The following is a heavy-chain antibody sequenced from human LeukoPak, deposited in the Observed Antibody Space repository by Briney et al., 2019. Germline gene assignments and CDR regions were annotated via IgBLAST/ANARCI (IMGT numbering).Heavy chain of an antibody. D-gene: IGHD6-13*01. J-gene: IGHJ4*02. CDR1: GFTFSSYA. CDR3: ARPRDSSSWYYFDY. CDR2: ISSNGGST. Sequence: GGPLRLSCAASGFTFSSYAMHWVRQAPGKGLEYVSAISSNGGSTYYANSVKGRFTISRDNSKNTLYLQMGSLRAEDMAVYYCARPRDSSSWYYFDYWGQGTLVTVSS. V-gene: IGHV3-64*01.